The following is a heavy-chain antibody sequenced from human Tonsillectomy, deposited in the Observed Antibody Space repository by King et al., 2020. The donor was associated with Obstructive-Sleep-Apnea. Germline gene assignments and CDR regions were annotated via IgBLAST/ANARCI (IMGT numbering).Heavy chain of an antibody. Sequence: VQLVESGAEVKKPGASVKVSCKASGYSITGYYIHWVRQAPGQGLEWMGWINPNSGGTNCAQKFQGWVTMTRDTSISTAYMELNRLTSDDTAVYYCARERVGVEAFDVWSQGTTVTVSS. D-gene: IGHD1-26*01. CDR3: ARERVGVEAFDV. CDR1: GYSITGYY. V-gene: IGHV1-2*04. J-gene: IGHJ6*02. CDR2: INPNSGGT.